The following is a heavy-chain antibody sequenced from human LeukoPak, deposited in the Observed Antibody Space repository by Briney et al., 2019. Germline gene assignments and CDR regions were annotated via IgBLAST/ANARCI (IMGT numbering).Heavy chain of an antibody. V-gene: IGHV3-64*01. J-gene: IGHJ4*02. CDR3: ARLDASSGQIDY. D-gene: IGHD3-22*01. Sequence: GGSLRLSCVASGFTFSTYAMHWVRQAPGKGLEYVSSISSNGAGTYYANSVKGRFTTSRDNSKNTLYLQMGSLRAGDMAMYYCARLDASSGQIDYWGQGTLVTVSS. CDR2: ISSNGAGT. CDR1: GFTFSTYA.